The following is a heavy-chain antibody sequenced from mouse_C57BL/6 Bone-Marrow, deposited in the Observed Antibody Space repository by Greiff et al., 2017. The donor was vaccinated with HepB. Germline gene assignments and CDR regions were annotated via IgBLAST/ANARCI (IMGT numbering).Heavy chain of an antibody. J-gene: IGHJ4*01. CDR2: SRNKANDYTT. CDR1: GFTFSDFY. Sequence: DVKLVESGGGLVQSGRSLRLSCATSGFTFSDFYMEWVRQAPGKGLEWIAASRNKANDYTTEYSASVKGRFIVSRDTSQSILYLQMNALRAEDTAIYYCARDAGSSGMDYWGQGTSVTVSS. V-gene: IGHV7-1*01. CDR3: ARDAGSSGMDY.